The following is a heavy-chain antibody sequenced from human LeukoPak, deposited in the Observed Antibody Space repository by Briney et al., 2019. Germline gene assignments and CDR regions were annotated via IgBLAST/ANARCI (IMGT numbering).Heavy chain of an antibody. CDR3: ATGAGTVTTFY. D-gene: IGHD4-17*01. Sequence: SETLSLTCAVYGGSFSGYYWSWIRQPPGKGLEWIGEINHSGSTNYNPSLKSRVTISVDTSKNQFSLKLNSVTAADTAVYYCATGAGTVTTFYWGQGTLVTVSS. CDR2: INHSGST. J-gene: IGHJ4*02. CDR1: GGSFSGYY. V-gene: IGHV4-34*01.